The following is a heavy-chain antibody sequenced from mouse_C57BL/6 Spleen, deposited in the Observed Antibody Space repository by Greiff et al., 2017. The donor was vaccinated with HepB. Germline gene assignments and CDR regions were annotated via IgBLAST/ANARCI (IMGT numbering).Heavy chain of an antibody. CDR1: GYAFSSSW. V-gene: IGHV1-82*01. D-gene: IGHD3-2*02. CDR2: IYPGDGDT. CDR3: AKDSSSRGAMDY. J-gene: IGHJ4*01. Sequence: VHLVESGPELVKPGASVKISCKASGYAFSSSWMNWVKQRPGKGLEWIGRIYPGDGDTNYNGKFKGKATLTADKSSSTAYMQLSSLTSEDSAVYFCAKDSSSRGAMDYWGQGTSVTVSS.